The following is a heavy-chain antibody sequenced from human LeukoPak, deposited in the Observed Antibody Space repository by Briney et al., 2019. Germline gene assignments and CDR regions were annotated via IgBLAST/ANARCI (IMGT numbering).Heavy chain of an antibody. CDR1: GGSISSGGYY. CDR2: IYYSGST. CDR3: ARGDGEDRFDY. Sequence: SETLSLTCTVSGGSISSGGYYWSWIRQHPGKGLEWIGYIYYSGSTNYNPSLKSQVTISVDTSKNQFSLKLSSVTAADTAVYYCARGDGEDRFDYWGQGTLVTVSS. V-gene: IGHV4-61*08. D-gene: IGHD3-10*01. J-gene: IGHJ4*02.